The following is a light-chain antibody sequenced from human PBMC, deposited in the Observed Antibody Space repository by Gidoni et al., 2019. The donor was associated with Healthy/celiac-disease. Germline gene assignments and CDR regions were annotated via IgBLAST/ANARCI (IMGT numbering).Light chain of an antibody. V-gene: IGKV3-20*01. J-gene: IGKJ2*01. CDR2: GAY. Sequence: VFTQSPGTLSLSPGERAPLSCRASQSVSSSYLAWYQQKPGQPPRLLIYGAYSTAPGIPDRFSGSGSGTDFTLTISRLEPEDFAVYYCQQYGSSPNTFGQGTKLEIK. CDR3: QQYGSSPNT. CDR1: QSVSSSY.